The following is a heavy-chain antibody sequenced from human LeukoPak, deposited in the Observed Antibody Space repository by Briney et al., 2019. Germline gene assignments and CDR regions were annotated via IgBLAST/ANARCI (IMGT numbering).Heavy chain of an antibody. CDR3: ARDRSGYCSGGTCYNFDY. D-gene: IGHD2-15*01. CDR1: GFSFSDYY. Sequence: PGGSLRLSCAASGFSFSDYYMSWMRQAPGKGLEWVSYISSYSSYTNHADSVKGRFTTSRDNAKNSLYLQMNSLRAEDTAVYYCARDRSGYCSGGTCYNFDYWGRGTLVTVSS. CDR2: ISSYSSYT. V-gene: IGHV3-11*05. J-gene: IGHJ4*02.